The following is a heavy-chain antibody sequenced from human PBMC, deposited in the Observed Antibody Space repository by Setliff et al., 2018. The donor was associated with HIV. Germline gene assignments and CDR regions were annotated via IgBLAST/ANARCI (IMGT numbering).Heavy chain of an antibody. D-gene: IGHD6-19*01. J-gene: IGHJ4*02. CDR1: GGSISSSSYY. CDR2: IYYSGST. V-gene: IGHV4-39*01. Sequence: PSETLSLTCTVSGGSISSSSYYWGWIRQPPGKGLEWIGNIYYSGSTYYNPSLKSRVAISIDTSMNQFSLKLSSVTAADTTEYYCARGGGAVAGPFDYGGQGALVTVSS. CDR3: ARGGGAVAGPFDY.